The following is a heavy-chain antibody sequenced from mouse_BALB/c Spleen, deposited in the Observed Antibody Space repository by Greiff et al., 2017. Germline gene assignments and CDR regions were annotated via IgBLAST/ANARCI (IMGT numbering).Heavy chain of an antibody. Sequence: EVKLMESGGGLVKPGGSLKLSCAASGFTFSSYAMSWVRQTPEKRLEWVATISSGGSYTYYPDSVKGRFTISRDNAKNTLYLQMSSLRSEDTAMYYCARQEDYYAMDYWGQGTSVTVSS. V-gene: IGHV5-9-3*01. CDR2: ISSGGSYT. CDR3: ARQEDYYAMDY. J-gene: IGHJ4*01. CDR1: GFTFSSYA.